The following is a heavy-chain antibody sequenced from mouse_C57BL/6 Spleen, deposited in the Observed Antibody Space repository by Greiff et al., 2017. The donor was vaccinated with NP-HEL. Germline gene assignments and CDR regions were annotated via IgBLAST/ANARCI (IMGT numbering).Heavy chain of an antibody. CDR3: ARGDYSNYSFAY. V-gene: IGHV5-4*03. Sequence: EVNLVESGGGLVKPGGSLKLSCAASGFTFSSYAMSWVRQTPEKRLEWVATISDGGSYTYYPDNVKGRFTISRDNAKNNLYLQMSHLKSEDTAMYYCARGDYSNYSFAYWGQGTLVTVSA. J-gene: IGHJ3*01. D-gene: IGHD2-5*01. CDR1: GFTFSSYA. CDR2: ISDGGSYT.